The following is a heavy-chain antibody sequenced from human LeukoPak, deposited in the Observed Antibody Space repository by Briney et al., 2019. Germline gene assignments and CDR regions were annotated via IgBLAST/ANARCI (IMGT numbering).Heavy chain of an antibody. J-gene: IGHJ4*02. D-gene: IGHD6-13*01. CDR3: ARGGIAAAEFDY. CDR1: GDSFSSNSAA. V-gene: IGHV6-1*01. CDR2: TYYRSKWYN. Sequence: SQTLSLTCALSGDSFSSNSAAWNWLRQSPSRGLEWLGRTYYRSKWYNDYAVSVKSRITINPDTSKNQFSLQLNSVTPEDTAVYYCARGGIAAAEFDYWGQGTLVTVSS.